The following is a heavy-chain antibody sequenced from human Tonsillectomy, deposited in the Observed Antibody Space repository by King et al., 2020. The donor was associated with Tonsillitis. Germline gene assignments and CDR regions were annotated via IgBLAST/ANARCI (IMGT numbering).Heavy chain of an antibody. CDR1: TYIFTTSW. D-gene: IGHD3-16*01. CDR3: ARGAFSAIGAFDY. V-gene: IGHV5-51*01. Sequence: VQLVQSGAEVKEPGESLKISCELSTYIFTTSWIGWVRQMPGKGLEWMGTIFPGDSETRYSPSFQGQVTISVDKFISTAYLQWTSLKASDTAIYYCARGAFSAIGAFDYWGQGALVTVSS. J-gene: IGHJ4*02. CDR2: IFPGDSET.